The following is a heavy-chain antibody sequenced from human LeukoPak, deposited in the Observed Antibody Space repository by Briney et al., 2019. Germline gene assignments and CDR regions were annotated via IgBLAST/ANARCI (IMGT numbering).Heavy chain of an antibody. CDR2: IKQDGSEK. J-gene: IGHJ4*02. CDR3: ARGPSGLWFGELLIDY. CDR1: GFTFSSYW. V-gene: IGHV3-7*04. D-gene: IGHD3-10*01. Sequence: PGGSLRLSCAASGFTFSSYWMSWVRQAPGKGLEWVANIKQDGSEKCYVDSVKGRFTISRDNAKNSLYLQMNSLRAEDTAVYYCARGPSGLWFGELLIDYWGQGTLVTVSS.